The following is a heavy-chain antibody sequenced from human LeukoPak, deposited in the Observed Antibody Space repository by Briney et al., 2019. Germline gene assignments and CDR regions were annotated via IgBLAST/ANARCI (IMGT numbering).Heavy chain of an antibody. V-gene: IGHV3-48*01. D-gene: IGHD6-19*01. CDR2: ISSSSGTI. CDR3: AKWGVAGPGGGFDP. J-gene: IGHJ5*02. CDR1: GLTFSSDP. Sequence: PGGSLRLSCAASGLTFSSDPMNWVRQAPGKGLEWLSYISSSSGTIYYADSVKGRFTISRDNAKNSLYLQMNSLRAEDTAVYYCAKWGVAGPGGGFDPWGQGTLVTVSS.